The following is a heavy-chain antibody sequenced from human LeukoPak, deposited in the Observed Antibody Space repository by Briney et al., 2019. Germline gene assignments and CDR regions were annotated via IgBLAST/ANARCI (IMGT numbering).Heavy chain of an antibody. CDR1: GFTVSSNY. J-gene: IGHJ3*02. Sequence: GGSLRLSCAASGFTVSSNYISWVRQAPGKGLEGVSVIYSGDSTYYADSVKGRSSISRDNSKNTVYLQMTSLRAEDAAVYYCARGGYGEYVQAFDIWGQGTMVTVSS. V-gene: IGHV3-53*01. D-gene: IGHD4-17*01. CDR2: IYSGDST. CDR3: ARGGYGEYVQAFDI.